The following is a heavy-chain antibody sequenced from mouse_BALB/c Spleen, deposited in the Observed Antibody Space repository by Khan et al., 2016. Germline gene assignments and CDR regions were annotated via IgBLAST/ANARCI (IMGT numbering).Heavy chain of an antibody. D-gene: IGHD2-2*01. V-gene: IGHV14-4*02. CDR2: IDPENGDT. Sequence: VQLQQPGAELVRSGASVKLSCTASGFNIKDYYMHWVKQRPEQGLEWIGWIDPENGDTEYAPKFQGKATMTADTSSNTAYLQLSSLTSEDTAVYYCNGYGYGDYWGQGTSVTVSS. CDR3: NGYGYGDY. J-gene: IGHJ4*01. CDR1: GFNIKDYY.